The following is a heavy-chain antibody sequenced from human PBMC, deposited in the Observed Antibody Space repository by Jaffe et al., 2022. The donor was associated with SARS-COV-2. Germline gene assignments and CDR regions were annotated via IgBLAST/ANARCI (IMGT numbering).Heavy chain of an antibody. V-gene: IGHV3-23*04. D-gene: IGHD1-26*01. Sequence: ELQLVESGGDLVQPGGSLRLSCAASGFTFNSYAKTMSWVRQAPGKGLEWISSITGSGDRAYYAESVTGRFIVSRDNSQDTLYLQMSSLRGEDTAVYYCAIHRWEPAHYMYMDVWGKGTTVAVFS. J-gene: IGHJ6*03. CDR3: AIHRWEPAHYMYMDV. CDR2: ITGSGDRA. CDR1: GFTFNSYA.